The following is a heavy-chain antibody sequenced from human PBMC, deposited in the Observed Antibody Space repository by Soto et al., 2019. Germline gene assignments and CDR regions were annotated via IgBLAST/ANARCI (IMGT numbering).Heavy chain of an antibody. CDR1: GFTFDDYA. CDR3: AKGLYSGYANFDS. CDR2: ISWDGGSV. D-gene: IGHD5-12*01. J-gene: IGHJ4*02. V-gene: IGHV3-9*01. Sequence: EVQLVESGGGLVQPGRSLILSCAASGFTFDDYAMHWVRQAPGKGLEWVSGISWDGGSVGYADSVKGRFTTARDNAQLSPYLQMNSLRAEDTALYSCAKGLYSGYANFDSWGQGTLVNVSS.